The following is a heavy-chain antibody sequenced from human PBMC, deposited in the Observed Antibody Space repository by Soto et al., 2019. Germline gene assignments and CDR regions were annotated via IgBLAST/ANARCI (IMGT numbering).Heavy chain of an antibody. CDR1: GFIFSSYE. CDR2: ISSSGSTI. D-gene: IGHD2-2*01. J-gene: IGHJ5*02. CDR3: ARGYCGSTGCPFDA. V-gene: IGHV3-48*03. Sequence: GGSLRLSCAASGFIFSSYEMSWVRQAPGKGLEWVSYISSSGSTIYYADSMKGRFTISRDNAKNSLYLQMNSLRADDTALYYCARGYCGSTGCPFDAWGQGTLVTVSS.